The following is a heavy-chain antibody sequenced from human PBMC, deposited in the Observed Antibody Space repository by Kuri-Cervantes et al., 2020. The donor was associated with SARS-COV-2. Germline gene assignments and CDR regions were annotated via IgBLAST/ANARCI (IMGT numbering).Heavy chain of an antibody. CDR2: INPSGGST. D-gene: IGHD6-19*01. Sequence: ASVKVSCKASGYTFTSYYMHWVRQAPGQGLEWMGIINPSGGSTSYAQKFQGRVTITADESTSTAYMELSSLRSEDTAVYYCARPGIAVAGMYYYYGMDVWGQGTTVTVSS. CDR3: ARPGIAVAGMYYYYGMDV. J-gene: IGHJ6*02. CDR1: GYTFTSYY. V-gene: IGHV1-46*01.